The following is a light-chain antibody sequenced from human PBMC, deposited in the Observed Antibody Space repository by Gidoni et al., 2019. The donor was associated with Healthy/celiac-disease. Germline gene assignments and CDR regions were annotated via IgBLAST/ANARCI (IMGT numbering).Light chain of an antibody. CDR2: SNN. CDR3: AAWDASLNGPV. Sequence: QSVLTQPPSASGTPGQGVTISCSGTSSHIGSNTVNWYQQLPGTAPKLLIYSNNQRPSGVPDRFSGSKSGTSASLAISGLQSEDEADYYCAAWDASLNGPVFGTGTKVTVL. J-gene: IGLJ1*01. V-gene: IGLV1-44*01. CDR1: SSHIGSNT.